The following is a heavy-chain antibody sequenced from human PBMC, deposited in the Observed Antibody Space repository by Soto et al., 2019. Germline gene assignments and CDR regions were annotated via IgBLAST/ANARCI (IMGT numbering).Heavy chain of an antibody. CDR3: AKDLTRQLAYWLDP. CDR2: INAHSGGT. D-gene: IGHD6-6*01. CDR1: GFSFTGYY. V-gene: IGHV1-2*02. J-gene: IGHJ5*02. Sequence: ASVKVSCKASGFSFTGYYIHWLRQAPGQGLEWMGWINAHSGGTEYAQKFQGRVTLTRDTSIATAYLTLTSLTSDDTALYYCAKDLTRQLAYWLDPWGQGTGHRLL.